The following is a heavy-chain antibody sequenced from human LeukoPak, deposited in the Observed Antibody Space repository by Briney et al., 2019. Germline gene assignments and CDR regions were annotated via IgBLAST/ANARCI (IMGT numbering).Heavy chain of an antibody. V-gene: IGHV1-69*13. CDR1: GGTFSSYA. J-gene: IGHJ4*02. Sequence: SVKVSCKASGGTFSSYAISWVRQAPGQGLEWMGGIIPIFGTANYAQKFQGRVTITADESTGTAYMELSSLRSEDTAVYYCARGSKEDGYPWGDYWGQGTLVTVSS. CDR2: IIPIFGTA. CDR3: ARGSKEDGYPWGDY. D-gene: IGHD5-24*01.